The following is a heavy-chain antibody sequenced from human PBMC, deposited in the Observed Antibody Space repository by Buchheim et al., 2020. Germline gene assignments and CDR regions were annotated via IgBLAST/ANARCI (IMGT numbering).Heavy chain of an antibody. V-gene: IGHV4-61*08. CDR3: ARETRDSSGFDY. CDR2: IYYSGST. J-gene: IGHJ4*02. CDR1: GGSISSNDYF. Sequence: QLQLQESGPGLVKPSETLSLTCTVSGGSISSNDYFWGWIRQPPGKGLEWIGDIYYSGSTNYNPSLKSRVTISVDTSKNQFSLKLSSVTAADTAVYYCARETRDSSGFDYWGQGTL. D-gene: IGHD3-22*01.